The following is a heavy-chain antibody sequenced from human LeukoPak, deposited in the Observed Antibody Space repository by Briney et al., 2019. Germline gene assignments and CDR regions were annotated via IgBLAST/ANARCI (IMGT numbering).Heavy chain of an antibody. Sequence: PSETLSLTCAVSGYSISSGYYWGWIRQPPGKGLEWIGSIYHSGSTYYNPSLKSRVTISVDTSKNQFSLKLSSVTAEDTAVYYCARWGVGATRPYYFDYWGQGTLVTVSS. CDR1: GYSISSGYY. D-gene: IGHD1-26*01. J-gene: IGHJ4*02. V-gene: IGHV4-38-2*01. CDR3: ARWGVGATRPYYFDY. CDR2: IYHSGST.